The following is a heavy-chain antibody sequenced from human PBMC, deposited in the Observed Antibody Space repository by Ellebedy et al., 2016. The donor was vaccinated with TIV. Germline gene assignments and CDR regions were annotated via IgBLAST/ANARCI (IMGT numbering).Heavy chain of an antibody. CDR1: GFTFSRYG. V-gene: IGHV3-30*18. J-gene: IGHJ6*02. CDR3: AKDTNYAALWSGGVDV. D-gene: IGHD3-10*02. Sequence: GGSLRLSXAASGFTFSRYGMHWIRQAPGKGLEWVAVISYHARNIFYADSVRGRFTISRDNSHNTLYLQMNGLRTEDTAVYYCAKDTNYAALWSGGVDVWGQGTTVTVSS. CDR2: ISYHARNI.